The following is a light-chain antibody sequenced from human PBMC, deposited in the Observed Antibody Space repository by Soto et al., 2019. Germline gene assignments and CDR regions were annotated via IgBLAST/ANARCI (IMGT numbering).Light chain of an antibody. J-gene: IGKJ4*01. CDR3: KQYGSSPLT. V-gene: IGKV3-20*01. CDR2: GAS. CDR1: QSVSRNY. Sequence: EIVLTQSPGTLSLSPGERATLSCRASQSVSRNYLAWYQHKPGQAPRLLIYGASTRATGIPDRFTGSGSGTDFTLTLSRLEPEDFAVYYCKQYGSSPLTLGAGTKVDIK.